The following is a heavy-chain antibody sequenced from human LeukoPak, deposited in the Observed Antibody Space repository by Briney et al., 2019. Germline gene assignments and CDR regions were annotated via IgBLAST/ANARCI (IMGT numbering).Heavy chain of an antibody. Sequence: GGSLRLSCAASRFTFSNYWMAWVRQAPGKGLEWVANIKDDGSETYYVASVKGRFTISRDNAKDSLYLQMNSLRAEDTAVYYCARVLREWLLFGWFDPWGQGTLVTVSS. CDR3: ARVLREWLLFGWFDP. J-gene: IGHJ5*02. CDR2: IKDDGSET. D-gene: IGHD3-3*01. CDR1: RFTFSNYW. V-gene: IGHV3-7*03.